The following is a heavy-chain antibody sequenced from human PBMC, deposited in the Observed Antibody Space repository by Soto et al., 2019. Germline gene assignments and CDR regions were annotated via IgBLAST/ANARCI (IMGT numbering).Heavy chain of an antibody. Sequence: GGSLRLSCTASGFTFGDYAMSWVRQAPGKGLEWVGFIRSKAYGGTTEYAASVKGRFTISRDDSKSIAYLQMNSLKTEDTAVYYCTSPRPYCSSTSCYAIDYWGQGTLVTVSS. CDR2: IRSKAYGGTT. CDR3: TSPRPYCSSTSCYAIDY. D-gene: IGHD2-2*01. J-gene: IGHJ4*02. V-gene: IGHV3-49*04. CDR1: GFTFGDYA.